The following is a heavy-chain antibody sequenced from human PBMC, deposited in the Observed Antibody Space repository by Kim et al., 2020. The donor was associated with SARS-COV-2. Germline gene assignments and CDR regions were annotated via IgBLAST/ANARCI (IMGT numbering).Heavy chain of an antibody. Sequence: SETLSLTCAVYGGSFSGYYWSWIRQPPGKGLEWIGEINHSGSTNYNPSLKSRVTISVDTSKNKFSLKLSSVTAADTAVYYCAREPASLWGGFDIWGQGTMVTVSS. CDR1: GGSFSGYY. CDR3: AREPASLWGGFDI. V-gene: IGHV4-34*01. D-gene: IGHD3-10*01. J-gene: IGHJ3*02. CDR2: INHSGST.